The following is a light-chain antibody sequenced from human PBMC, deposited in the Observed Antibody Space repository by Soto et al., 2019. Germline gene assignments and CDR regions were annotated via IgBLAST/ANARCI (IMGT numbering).Light chain of an antibody. V-gene: IGKV3-15*01. CDR1: QSVSSN. Sequence: EIVMTQSPATLSVSLGERATLSCRASQSVSSNLAWYQQKPGQAPRLLIHGASTRATGIPARFSGSGSGTEFTLTISSLQSEDFAIYYCQQYNNWRTFGQGTKLEIK. CDR3: QQYNNWRT. J-gene: IGKJ2*01. CDR2: GAS.